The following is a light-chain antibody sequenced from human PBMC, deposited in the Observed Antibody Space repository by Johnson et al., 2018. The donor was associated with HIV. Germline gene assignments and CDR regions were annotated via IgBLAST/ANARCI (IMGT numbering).Light chain of an antibody. CDR2: ENN. Sequence: QSVLTQPPSVSAAPGQKVTISCSGSSSNIGNNYVSWYQQLPGTAPKLLIYENNKRPSGIPDRFSGSKSGTSATLGITGLQTGDEADYYCGTWYGGLGGGGVYGTGTKVTVL. CDR1: SSNIGNNY. V-gene: IGLV1-51*02. CDR3: GTWYGGLGGGGV. J-gene: IGLJ1*01.